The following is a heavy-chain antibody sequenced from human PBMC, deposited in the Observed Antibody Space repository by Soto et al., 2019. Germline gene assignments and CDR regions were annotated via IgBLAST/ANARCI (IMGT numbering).Heavy chain of an antibody. CDR2: IKDKTNSYTA. Sequence: PVGSLRLSCVASGFTFSNYYIDWVRQAPGKGLEWVGRIKDKTNSYTAEYAASVRGRFTISRDDSKNTLYLQMNSLKTEDTAVYYCTTEGALPGPDFDYWGQGTLVTVSS. J-gene: IGHJ4*02. CDR1: GFTFSNYY. D-gene: IGHD3-16*01. V-gene: IGHV3-72*01. CDR3: TTEGALPGPDFDY.